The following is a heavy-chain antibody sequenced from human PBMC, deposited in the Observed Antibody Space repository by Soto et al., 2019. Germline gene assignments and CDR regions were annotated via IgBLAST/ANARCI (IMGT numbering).Heavy chain of an antibody. D-gene: IGHD3-22*01. CDR3: ASHYYYDSSGYYDY. CDR2: INHSGST. Sequence: SETLSLTCAVYGGSFSGYYWSWIRQPPGKGLEWSGEINHSGSTNYNPSLKSRVTISVDTSKNQFSLKLSSVTAADTAVYYCASHYYYDSSGYYDYWGQGTLVTVSS. V-gene: IGHV4-34*01. CDR1: GGSFSGYY. J-gene: IGHJ4*02.